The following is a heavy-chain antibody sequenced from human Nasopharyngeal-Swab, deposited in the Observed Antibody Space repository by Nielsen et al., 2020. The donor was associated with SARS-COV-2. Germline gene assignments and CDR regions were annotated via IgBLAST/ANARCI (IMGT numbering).Heavy chain of an antibody. Sequence: GGSLRPSCAASGFTFSSYAMPWVRQAPGKGLEWVAVISYDGSNKYYADSVKARFTISRDNSKNTLYLQMNSLRAEDTAVYYCARSRGGSYFYGMDVWGQGTTVTVSS. CDR2: ISYDGSNK. V-gene: IGHV3-30-3*01. CDR1: GFTFSSYA. CDR3: ARSRGGSYFYGMDV. J-gene: IGHJ6*02. D-gene: IGHD1-26*01.